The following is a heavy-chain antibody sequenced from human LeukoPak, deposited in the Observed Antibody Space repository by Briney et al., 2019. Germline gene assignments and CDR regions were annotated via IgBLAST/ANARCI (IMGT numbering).Heavy chain of an antibody. D-gene: IGHD3-22*01. CDR1: GYTLTGYY. J-gene: IGHJ4*02. V-gene: IGHV1-46*01. CDR3: ARDRRGYYASSGHYYDGTYSLDY. CDR2: INPGGVST. Sequence: ASLKSSGRAFGYTLTGYYIHWVRQAPGQGLNGMGIINPGGVSTSYAQKFQGRVTMTRDTSTSTVYMELSSLRSDDTAVYYCARDRRGYYASSGHYYDGTYSLDYWGQGAQVTVSS.